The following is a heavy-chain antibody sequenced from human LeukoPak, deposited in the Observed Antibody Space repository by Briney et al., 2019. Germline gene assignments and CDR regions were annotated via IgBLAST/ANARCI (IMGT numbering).Heavy chain of an antibody. V-gene: IGHV3-11*04. CDR2: ISSSGSTI. CDR3: ARQSLGWGYYDSITSLDY. J-gene: IGHJ4*02. Sequence: GGSLRLSCAASGFTFSDYYMSWIRQAPGKGLEWVSYISSSGSTIYYADSVKGRFTISRDNAKNSLYLQMNSLRAEDTAVYYCARQSLGWGYYDSITSLDYWGQGTLVTVSS. CDR1: GFTFSDYY. D-gene: IGHD3-22*01.